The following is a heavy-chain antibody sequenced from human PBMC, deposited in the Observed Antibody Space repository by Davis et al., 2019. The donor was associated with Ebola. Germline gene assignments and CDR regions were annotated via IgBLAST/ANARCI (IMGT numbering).Heavy chain of an antibody. CDR2: ISWNSGSI. CDR1: GFTFDDYA. Sequence: SLKISCAASGFTFDDYAMHWVRQAPGKGLEWVSGISWNSGSIGYADSVKGRFTISRDNAKNSLYLQMNSLRAEDTALYYCAKDIVGYGDPEALYYYYGMDVWGQGTTVTVSS. J-gene: IGHJ6*02. D-gene: IGHD4-17*01. V-gene: IGHV3-9*01. CDR3: AKDIVGYGDPEALYYYYGMDV.